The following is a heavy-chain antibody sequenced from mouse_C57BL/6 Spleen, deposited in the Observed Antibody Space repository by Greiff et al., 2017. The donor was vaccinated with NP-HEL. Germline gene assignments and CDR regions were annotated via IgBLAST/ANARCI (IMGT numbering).Heavy chain of an antibody. Sequence: QVQLQQSGAELVRPGTSVKVSCKASGYAFTNYLIEWVKQRPGQGLEWIGVINPGSGGTNYNEKFKGKATLTADKSSSTAYMQLSSLTSEDSAVYFCARGGIYDYDDGDYYAMDYWGQGTSVTVSS. V-gene: IGHV1-54*01. D-gene: IGHD2-4*01. J-gene: IGHJ4*01. CDR2: INPGSGGT. CDR1: GYAFTNYL. CDR3: ARGGIYDYDDGDYYAMDY.